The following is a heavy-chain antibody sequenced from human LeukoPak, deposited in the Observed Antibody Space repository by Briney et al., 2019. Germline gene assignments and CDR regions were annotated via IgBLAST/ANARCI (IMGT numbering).Heavy chain of an antibody. CDR1: GFTFNTYS. CDR3: ARLGTHWNYWYFDL. CDR2: ISARSSDT. J-gene: IGHJ2*01. Sequence: GGSLRLSCAASGFTFNTYSMNWVRQAPGKGLERISYISARSSDTYYADSVKGRLAISRDNGKNSLYLQMNSLRAEDTAVYYCARLGTHWNYWYFDLWGRGTLVTVSS. D-gene: IGHD1-1*01. V-gene: IGHV3-48*01.